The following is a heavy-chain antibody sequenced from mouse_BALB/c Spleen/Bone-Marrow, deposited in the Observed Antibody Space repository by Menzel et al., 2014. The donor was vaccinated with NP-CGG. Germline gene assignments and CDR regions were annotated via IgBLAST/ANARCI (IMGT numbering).Heavy chain of an antibody. Sequence: EVQLVESGGGLVKPGGSLKLSCAASGFAFSSYDMSWVRQTLEKRLEWVAYISSGGGSTYYSDTVKGRFTISRDNAKNTLYLEMNSVKSEDAAVYYCARHMIRAFAYWGQGTLVTVSA. CDR2: ISSGGGST. J-gene: IGHJ3*01. D-gene: IGHD2-4*01. CDR3: ARHMIRAFAY. V-gene: IGHV5-12-1*01. CDR1: GFAFSSYD.